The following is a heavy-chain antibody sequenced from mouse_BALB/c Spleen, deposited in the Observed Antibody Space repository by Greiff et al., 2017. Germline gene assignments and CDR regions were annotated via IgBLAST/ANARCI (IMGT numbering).Heavy chain of an antibody. CDR2: IWSGGST. J-gene: IGHJ4*01. D-gene: IGHD2-3*01. Sequence: VQLQQSGPGLVQPSQSLSITCTVSGFSLTSYGVHWVRQSPGKGLEWLGVIWSGGSTDYNAAFISRLSISKDNSKSQVFFKMNSLQANDTAIYYWARREVTSYAMDYWGQGTSVTVSS. V-gene: IGHV2-2*02. CDR3: ARREVTSYAMDY. CDR1: GFSLTSYG.